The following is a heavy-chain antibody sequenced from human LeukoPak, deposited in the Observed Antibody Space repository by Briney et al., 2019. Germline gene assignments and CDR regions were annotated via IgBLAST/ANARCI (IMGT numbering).Heavy chain of an antibody. D-gene: IGHD4-11*01. J-gene: IGHJ6*03. V-gene: IGHV1-69*05. Sequence: SVKVSCKASGGTFSSYAISWVRQAPGQGLEWMGRIIPIFGTANYAQKFQGRVTITTDESTSTAYMELSSLRSEDTAVYYCARGPLTVTAYYYYYMDIWGKGTTVTVSS. CDR1: GGTFSSYA. CDR3: ARGPLTVTAYYYYYMDI. CDR2: IIPIFGTA.